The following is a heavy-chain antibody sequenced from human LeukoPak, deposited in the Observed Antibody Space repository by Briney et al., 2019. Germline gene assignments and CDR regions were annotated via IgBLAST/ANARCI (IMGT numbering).Heavy chain of an antibody. CDR1: GFTFSSYA. D-gene: IGHD1-26*01. Sequence: HPGGSLRLSCAASGFTFSSYAMTWVRQAPGKGLEWVSAVSGSGDTTYCADSVKGRFTISRDNSKSTLYPQVNSLRADDTALYYCAKVATSTSGPFDYWGQGTLVTVSS. J-gene: IGHJ4*02. V-gene: IGHV3-23*01. CDR2: VSGSGDTT. CDR3: AKVATSTSGPFDY.